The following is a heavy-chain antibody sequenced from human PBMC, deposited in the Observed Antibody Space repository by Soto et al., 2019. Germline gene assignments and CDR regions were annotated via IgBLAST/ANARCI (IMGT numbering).Heavy chain of an antibody. CDR2: IYHSGST. CDR1: GGSISSGGYS. J-gene: IGHJ6*02. Sequence: SETLSLTCAVSGGSISSGGYSWRWIRQPPGKGLEWIGYIYHSGSTYYNPSLKSRVTISVDRSKNQFSLKLSSVTAADTAVYYCARGLGGSSWTYYYGMDVWGQGTTVTVSS. D-gene: IGHD6-13*01. V-gene: IGHV4-30-2*01. CDR3: ARGLGGSSWTYYYGMDV.